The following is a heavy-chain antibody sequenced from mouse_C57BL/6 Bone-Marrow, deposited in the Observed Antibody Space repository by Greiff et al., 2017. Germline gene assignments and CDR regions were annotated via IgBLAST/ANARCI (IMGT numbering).Heavy chain of an antibody. CDR1: GYTFTSYG. CDR2: NYPRSGNT. J-gene: IGHJ3*01. V-gene: IGHV1-81*01. Sequence: VHLVESGAELARPGASVKLSCKASGYTFTSYGISWVKQRTGQGLEWIGENYPRSGNTYYNEKFKGKAKLTAAKSSSTAYMELRSLTSEDSAVYFCARWWFAYWGQGTMVTVSA. CDR3: ARWWFAY.